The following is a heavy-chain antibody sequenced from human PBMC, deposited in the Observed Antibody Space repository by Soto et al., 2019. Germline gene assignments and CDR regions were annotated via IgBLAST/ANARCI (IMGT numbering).Heavy chain of an antibody. D-gene: IGHD6-25*01. CDR1: GFSVSSNY. CDR3: ARGAGYYYYGMDV. Sequence: EVQLVETGGGLIQSGGSLRLSCAASGFSVSSNYMSWVRQAPGKGLEWVSLIYSGGSTYYADSVKCRFSISRDNSKNTVYLQMNNLRAEDTAVYYCARGAGYYYYGMDVWGQGTTVTVSS. J-gene: IGHJ6*02. V-gene: IGHV3-53*02. CDR2: IYSGGST.